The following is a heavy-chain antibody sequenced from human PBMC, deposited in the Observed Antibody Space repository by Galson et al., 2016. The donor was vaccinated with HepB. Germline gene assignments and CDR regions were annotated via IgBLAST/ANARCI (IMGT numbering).Heavy chain of an antibody. CDR1: GDSVSSNTAA. CDR3: ARDPPYSRTIMDV. D-gene: IGHD2-15*01. J-gene: IGHJ6*02. V-gene: IGHV6-1*01. CDR2: TYYRSKWYN. Sequence: CAISGDSVSSNTAAWDWIRQSPSRGLEWLGRTYYRSKWYNDYAVSVKSRITVNPDTSRNQFSLQLKSVTPEDTAVYYCARDPPYSRTIMDVWGQGTTVTVSS.